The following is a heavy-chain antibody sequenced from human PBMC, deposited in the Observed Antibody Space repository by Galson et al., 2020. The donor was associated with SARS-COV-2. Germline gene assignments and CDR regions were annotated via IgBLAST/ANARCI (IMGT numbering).Heavy chain of an antibody. CDR2: IRSKANTYAT. CDR3: ATTVTAH. J-gene: IGHJ4*02. CDR1: GFTFSTSA. Sequence: GESLKISCAASGFTFSTSAMNWVRQASGKGLEWVGRIRSKANTYATAYAASVKGRFTISREDSKKTTFLQMNSLKTGDTAVYYCATTVTAHGGQGALVTVSS. V-gene: IGHV3-73*01. D-gene: IGHD4-17*01.